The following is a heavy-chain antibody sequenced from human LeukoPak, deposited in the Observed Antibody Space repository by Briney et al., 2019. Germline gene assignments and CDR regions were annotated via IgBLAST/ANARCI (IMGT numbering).Heavy chain of an antibody. CDR3: ARHPSGYSSTWYAY. V-gene: IGHV5-51*01. CDR1: GYSFTNYW. Sequence: GESLKISCKGFGYSFTNYWIGWVRQMPGKGLEWMGIIYPGDSDTRYSPSFQGQVTISADKSINTAYLQWSSLKASDTAMYYCARHPSGYSSTWYAYWGQGTLVTVSS. D-gene: IGHD6-13*01. CDR2: IYPGDSDT. J-gene: IGHJ4*02.